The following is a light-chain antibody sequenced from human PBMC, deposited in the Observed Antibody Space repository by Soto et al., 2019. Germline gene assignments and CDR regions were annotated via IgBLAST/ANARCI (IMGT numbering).Light chain of an antibody. V-gene: IGLV2-23*01. CDR3: CSYAGSSTPYV. Sequence: QASLTPPAYTSASPGHTSTLYCTGTSSDVGSYILVSWYQQHPGKAPKLMIYEGSKRPSGVSNRFSGSKSGNTASLSISGLQAEDEADYYCCSYAGSSTPYVFGTGTKVTVL. J-gene: IGLJ1*01. CDR1: SSDVGSYIL. CDR2: EGS.